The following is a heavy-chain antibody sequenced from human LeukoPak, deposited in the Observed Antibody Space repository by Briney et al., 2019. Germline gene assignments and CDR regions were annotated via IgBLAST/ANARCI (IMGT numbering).Heavy chain of an antibody. D-gene: IGHD3-22*01. J-gene: IGHJ4*02. V-gene: IGHV1-2*02. Sequence: ASVKVSCKASGYTFTGYYMHWVRQAPGQGLEWMGWINPNSGGTNYAQKFQGRVTMTRDTSISTAYMELSRLRSDDTAVYYCARAAYDSSGYHFDYWGQGTLVTVSS. CDR1: GYTFTGYY. CDR3: ARAAYDSSGYHFDY. CDR2: INPNSGGT.